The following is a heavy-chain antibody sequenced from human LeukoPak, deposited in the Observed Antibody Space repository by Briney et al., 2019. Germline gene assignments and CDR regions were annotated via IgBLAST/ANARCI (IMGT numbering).Heavy chain of an antibody. CDR3: AKAPRPWVGGATGSRYYFDY. V-gene: IGHV3-30*18. CDR1: GFTFSSYG. CDR2: ISYDGSNK. D-gene: IGHD1-26*01. Sequence: GRSLRLSCAASGFTFSSYGMHWVRQAPGKGLEWVAVISYDGSNKYYADSVKGRFTISRDNSKNTLYLQMNSLRAEDTAVYYCAKAPRPWVGGATGSRYYFDYWGQGTLVTVSS. J-gene: IGHJ4*02.